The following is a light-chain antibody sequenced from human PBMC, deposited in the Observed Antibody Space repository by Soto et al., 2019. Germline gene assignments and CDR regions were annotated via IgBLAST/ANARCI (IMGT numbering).Light chain of an antibody. J-gene: IGLJ3*02. CDR3: QTWDSGVWV. CDR2: LNSDGSH. Sequence: QPVLTQSPSASASLGASVKLTCTLSSGPSNYAIAWHQQQPGKGPRYLMKLNSDGSHSKGDGIPDRFSGSSSGADRYLTISSLQSEDEAEYYCQTWDSGVWVFGGGTKLTVL. CDR1: SGPSNYA. V-gene: IGLV4-69*02.